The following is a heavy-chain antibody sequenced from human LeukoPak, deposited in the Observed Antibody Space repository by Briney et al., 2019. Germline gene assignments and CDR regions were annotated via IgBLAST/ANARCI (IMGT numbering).Heavy chain of an antibody. CDR1: GYSFTSNV. CDR3: ARVRRYSGSYSPTRWGWYFDY. Sequence: VASVKVSCKASGYSFTSNVISWVRQAPGQGLEWMGIINPSGGSTSYAQKFQGRVTMTRDTSTSTVYMELSSLRSEDTAVYYCARVRRYSGSYSPTRWGWYFDYWGQGTLVTVSS. CDR2: INPSGGST. D-gene: IGHD1-26*01. J-gene: IGHJ4*02. V-gene: IGHV1-46*01.